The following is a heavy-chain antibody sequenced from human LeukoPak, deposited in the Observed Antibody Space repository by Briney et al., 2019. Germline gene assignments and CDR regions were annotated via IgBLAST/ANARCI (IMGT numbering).Heavy chain of an antibody. J-gene: IGHJ4*02. CDR2: ISGDGSST. D-gene: IGHD3-16*01. CDR3: VRDVGGSSFDY. Sequence: GGSLRLSCAASGFTFSSYWMHWVRQAPGKGLVWVSRISGDGSSTNYADSVKGRFTISRDSAKNTLYLQMNSLRAEDTAVYYCVRDVGGSSFDYWGQGTLVTVST. V-gene: IGHV3-74*01. CDR1: GFTFSSYW.